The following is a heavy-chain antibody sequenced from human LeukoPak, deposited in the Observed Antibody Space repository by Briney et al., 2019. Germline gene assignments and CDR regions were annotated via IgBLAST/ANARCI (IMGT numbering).Heavy chain of an antibody. J-gene: IGHJ4*02. CDR1: GYTFTKYY. Sequence: ASVKVSCKASGYTFTKYYMHGVRQAPGQGLEWMGLINPTGSSTNYAQKFRGRVTMTRDTSTTTVYMELSSLRSEDTAVYYCAREESGGYFDYWGQGTLVTVSS. D-gene: IGHD2-8*02. V-gene: IGHV1-46*01. CDR2: INPTGSST. CDR3: AREESGGYFDY.